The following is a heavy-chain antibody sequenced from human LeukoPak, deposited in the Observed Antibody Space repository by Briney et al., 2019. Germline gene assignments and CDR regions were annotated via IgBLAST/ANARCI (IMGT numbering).Heavy chain of an antibody. CDR1: GFTFSSYG. Sequence: GGSLRLSCAASGFTFSSYGMHWVRQAPGKGLEWVAFIRYDGSNKYYADSVKGRFTISRDISKNTVFLQINSLRVDDTSVYYCARSVMMYASTYYLHYWGQGTLVTVSS. V-gene: IGHV3-30*02. CDR2: IRYDGSNK. J-gene: IGHJ4*02. D-gene: IGHD2-8*01. CDR3: ARSVMMYASTYYLHY.